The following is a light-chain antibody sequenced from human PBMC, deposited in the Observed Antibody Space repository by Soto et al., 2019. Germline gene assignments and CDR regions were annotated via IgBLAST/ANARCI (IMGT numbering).Light chain of an antibody. CDR3: QQYKIWPHFT. CDR1: QTVGRN. J-gene: IGKJ3*01. Sequence: EIVMTQSPATLSVSPGERATLSCRANQTVGRNLAWYQQKPGQGPRLLIHTASTRATGIPARFSGSGSGTEFTLTISSLQSEDFAVYFCQQYKIWPHFTFGPGTTVDIK. CDR2: TAS. V-gene: IGKV3-15*01.